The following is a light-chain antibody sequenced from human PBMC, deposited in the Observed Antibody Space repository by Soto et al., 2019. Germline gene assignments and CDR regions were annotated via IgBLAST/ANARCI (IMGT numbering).Light chain of an antibody. CDR2: GAS. Sequence: EIVLTQSPGTLSLSSGERATLSCRASQSVSASYLAWYQQKPGQGPRLLIHGASSRATGIPARFSGSGSGTDFTLTISSLQSEDSAVYYCQHYNHWLWTFGQGTKVDI. CDR1: QSVSASY. J-gene: IGKJ1*01. CDR3: QHYNHWLWT. V-gene: IGKV3-15*01.